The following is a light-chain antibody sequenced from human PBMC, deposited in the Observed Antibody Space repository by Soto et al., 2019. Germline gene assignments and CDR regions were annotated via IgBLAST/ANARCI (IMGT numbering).Light chain of an antibody. CDR2: DVT. CDR3: CSYAGSYFFV. J-gene: IGLJ1*01. CDR1: SSDVGGYNY. V-gene: IGLV2-11*01. Sequence: QSVLTQPRSVSGSPGQSVTISCTGTSSDVGGYNYVSWYQQHPGKAPKLILYDVTKRPSGVPDRFSGSKSGNTASLTISGLQAEDEADYYCCSYAGSYFFVFGTGTKLTVL.